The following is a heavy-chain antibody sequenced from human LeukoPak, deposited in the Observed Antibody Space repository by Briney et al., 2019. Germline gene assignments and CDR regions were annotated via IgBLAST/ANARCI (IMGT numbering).Heavy chain of an antibody. CDR2: ISSSSSYI. CDR3: ARESAPGFYGEGAFDI. Sequence: GGSLRLSCAASGFTLSSYSMNWVRQAPGKGLEWVSSISSSSSYIYYADSVKGRFTISRDNAKNSLYLQMNSLRAEDTAVYYCARESAPGFYGEGAFDIWGQGTMVTVSS. J-gene: IGHJ3*02. D-gene: IGHD4-17*01. CDR1: GFTLSSYS. V-gene: IGHV3-21*01.